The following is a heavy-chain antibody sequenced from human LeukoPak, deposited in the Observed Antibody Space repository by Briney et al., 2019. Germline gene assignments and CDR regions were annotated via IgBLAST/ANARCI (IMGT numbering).Heavy chain of an antibody. D-gene: IGHD6-13*01. Sequence: GGPLRLSCAASGFTFSSYWMSGVRQAPGKGLEGVANIKQDVDYVDSVKGRFTISRDNAKNSLYLQMNSLRAEDTAVYYCARDQSTGYSSRKMAFDIWGQGTMVTVSS. CDR2: IKQDV. V-gene: IGHV3-7*01. CDR3: ARDQSTGYSSRKMAFDI. CDR1: GFTFSSYW. J-gene: IGHJ3*02.